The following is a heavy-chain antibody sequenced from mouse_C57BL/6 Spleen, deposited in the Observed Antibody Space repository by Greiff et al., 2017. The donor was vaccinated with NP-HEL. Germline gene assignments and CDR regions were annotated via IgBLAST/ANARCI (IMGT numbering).Heavy chain of an antibody. CDR2: IDPSDSYT. D-gene: IGHD6-5*01. J-gene: IGHJ4*01. V-gene: IGHV1-50*01. CDR3: ARSPYDYHAMDY. CDR1: GYTFTSYW. Sequence: QVQLQQPGAELVKPGASVKLSCKASGYTFTSYWMQWGKQRPGQGPEWIGEIDPSDSYTHYNHKFKGKATLTVDTSSSSAYMQLSSLTSEDSAVYYCARSPYDYHAMDYWGQGTSVTVSS.